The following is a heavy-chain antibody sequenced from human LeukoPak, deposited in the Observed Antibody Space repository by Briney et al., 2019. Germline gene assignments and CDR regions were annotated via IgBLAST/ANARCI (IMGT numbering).Heavy chain of an antibody. CDR2: IYYSGST. D-gene: IGHD3-22*01. CDR1: GGSISSGGYY. V-gene: IGHV4-31*03. CDR3: ARDDSSGYYYALEY. J-gene: IGHJ4*02. Sequence: PSETLSLTCTVSGGSISSGGYYWSWIRQHPGKGLEWIGYIYYSGSTYYNPSLKSRVTISVDRSKNQFSLKLSSVTAADTAVYYCARDDSSGYYYALEYWGQGTLVTVSS.